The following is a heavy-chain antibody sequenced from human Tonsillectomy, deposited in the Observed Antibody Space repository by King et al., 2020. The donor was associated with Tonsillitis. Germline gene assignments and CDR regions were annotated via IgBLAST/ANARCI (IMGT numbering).Heavy chain of an antibody. D-gene: IGHD2-2*01. CDR3: ERAGQPAPLFYLDT. CDR2: ISPYNGNT. CDR1: NYTFTSYG. Sequence: VQLVESGAEVKKPGASVKVSCTASNYTFTSYGISWVRQAPGQGLEWMGWISPYNGNTYYAQKFQGRVTMTTDTSTNTAYMELRSLTSDDTAVYYCERAGQPAPLFYLDTWGQGPLVTFSS. J-gene: IGHJ4*02. V-gene: IGHV1-18*04.